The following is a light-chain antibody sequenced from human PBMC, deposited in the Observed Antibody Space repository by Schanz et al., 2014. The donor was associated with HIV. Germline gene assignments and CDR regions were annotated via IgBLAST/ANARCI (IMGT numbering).Light chain of an antibody. CDR3: CSYAGTSTVVV. Sequence: QSVLTQPASVSGSPGQSITISCAETGSDIDAYKYVSWYQQHPGKAPKLMIYEVSKRPSGVSNRFSGSKSGNTASLTFSGLQAEDEADYYCCSYAGTSTVVVFGGGTKVTVL. CDR2: EVS. J-gene: IGLJ2*01. CDR1: GSDIDAYKY. V-gene: IGLV2-23*02.